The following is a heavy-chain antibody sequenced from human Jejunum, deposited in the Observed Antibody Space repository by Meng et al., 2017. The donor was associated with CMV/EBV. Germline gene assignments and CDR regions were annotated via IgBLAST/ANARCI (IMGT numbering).Heavy chain of an antibody. J-gene: IGHJ4*02. CDR3: AGGLGGTIDY. CDR1: GSTFSNSA. D-gene: IGHD1-26*01. Sequence: KASGSTFSNSATSWVRQAPGQGLEWMGNIIPVFDRTNYAQKFQGRVTITADRSTNTAYMELSSLRSDDTAIYYCAGGLGGTIDYWGQGTLVTVSS. CDR2: IIPVFDRT. V-gene: IGHV1-69*04.